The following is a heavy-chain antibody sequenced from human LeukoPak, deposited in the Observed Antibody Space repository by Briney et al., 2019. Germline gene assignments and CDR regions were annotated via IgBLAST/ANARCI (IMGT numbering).Heavy chain of an antibody. D-gene: IGHD6-13*01. V-gene: IGHV3-66*01. CDR3: ARDLEAANTYYFDY. CDR1: GFIFSDYA. Sequence: PGGSLRLSCAASGFIFSDYAMSWVRQAPGKGLEWVSIISSAGTTYYADSVKGRFTISRDNSKNTVYLQVNSLRDEDTAVYYCARDLEAANTYYFDYWGQGTMVTVSS. J-gene: IGHJ4*02. CDR2: ISSAGTT.